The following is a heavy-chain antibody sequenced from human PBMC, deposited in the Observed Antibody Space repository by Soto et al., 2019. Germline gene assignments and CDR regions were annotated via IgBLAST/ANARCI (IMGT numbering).Heavy chain of an antibody. CDR1: GGSLSGYF. CDR3: ASYHYYDFWIGSRHYMDV. Sequence: QVHLEQWGAGLLKPSETLSLTCAVYGGSLSGYFWSWVRQPPGTGLEWIGEINHSGSTNYNPSLKCRVTISADTSKHQFSLRLSSVTAADSAIYYCASYHYYDFWIGSRHYMDVWGKGTTVTVSS. CDR2: INHSGST. D-gene: IGHD3-3*01. J-gene: IGHJ6*03. V-gene: IGHV4-34*01.